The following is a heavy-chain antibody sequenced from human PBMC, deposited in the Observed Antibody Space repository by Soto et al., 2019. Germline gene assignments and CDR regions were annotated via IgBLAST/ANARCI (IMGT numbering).Heavy chain of an antibody. J-gene: IGHJ4*02. CDR3: ASSYWQQLAKIDY. V-gene: IGHV1-3*01. Sequence: ASVKVSCKASGYTFSCYDIHWVRQAPGQRLEWMGWINAGNGNTEYSQKFQGRVTITRDTSATTAYMELSSLRSEDTALYYCASSYWQQLAKIDYWGQGTLVTVSS. D-gene: IGHD6-13*01. CDR2: INAGNGNT. CDR1: GYTFSCYD.